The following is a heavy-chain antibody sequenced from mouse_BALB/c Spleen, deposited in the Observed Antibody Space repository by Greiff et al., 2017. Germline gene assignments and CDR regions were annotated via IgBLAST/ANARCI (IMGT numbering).Heavy chain of an antibody. Sequence: VQLQQSGAELVRPGVSVKISCKGSGYTFNDYAMHWVKQSHAKSLEWIGVISTYYGDASYNQKFKGKATMTVDKSSSTAYMELARLTSEDSAIYYCARGTTGNYYAMDYWGQGTSVTVSS. CDR2: ISTYYGDA. CDR1: GYTFNDYA. CDR3: ARGTTGNYYAMDY. J-gene: IGHJ4*01. D-gene: IGHD1-1*01. V-gene: IGHV1S137*01.